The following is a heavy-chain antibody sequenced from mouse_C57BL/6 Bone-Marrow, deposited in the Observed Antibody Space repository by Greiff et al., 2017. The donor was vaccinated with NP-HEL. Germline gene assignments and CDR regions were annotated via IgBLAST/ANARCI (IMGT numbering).Heavy chain of an antibody. CDR1: GYTFTSYD. D-gene: IGHD6-2*01. V-gene: IGHV1-85*01. CDR3: ARGAVSTGYYAMDY. Sequence: VKLMESGPELVKPGASVKLSCKASGYTFTSYDINWVKQRPGQGLEWIGWIYPRDGSTTYNEKFKGKATLTVDTSSSTAYMELRSLTSEDSAVYFCARGAVSTGYYAMDYWGQGTSVTVSS. J-gene: IGHJ4*01. CDR2: IYPRDGST.